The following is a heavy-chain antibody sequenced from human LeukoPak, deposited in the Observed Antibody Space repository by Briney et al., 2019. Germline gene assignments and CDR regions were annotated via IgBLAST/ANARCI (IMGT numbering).Heavy chain of an antibody. D-gene: IGHD1-7*01. CDR3: ARPTRNWNYDY. V-gene: IGHV1-46*01. CDR2: INPSGGST. CDR1: GYTFTIYY. J-gene: IGHJ4*02. Sequence: AASVKVSCKASGYTFTIYYMHWVRQAPGQGLEWMGIINPSGGSTSYAQKFQGRVTMTRDTSTSTVYMELSSLRSEDTAVYYCARPTRNWNYDYWGQGTLVTVSS.